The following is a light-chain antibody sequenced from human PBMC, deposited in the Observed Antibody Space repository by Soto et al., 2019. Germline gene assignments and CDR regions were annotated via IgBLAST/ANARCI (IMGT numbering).Light chain of an antibody. V-gene: IGKV4-1*01. J-gene: IGKJ1*01. CDR2: WAS. Sequence: DSLMTQSTAYLAASLGERATINCKSSQSVLYSSNNKNYLAWYQQKPGQPPKLLIYWASTRESGVPDRFSGSGSGTDFTLTISSLQAEDVAVYYCQQYLHTPRTFGQGTKVDIK. CDR3: QQYLHTPRT. CDR1: QSVLYSSNNKNY.